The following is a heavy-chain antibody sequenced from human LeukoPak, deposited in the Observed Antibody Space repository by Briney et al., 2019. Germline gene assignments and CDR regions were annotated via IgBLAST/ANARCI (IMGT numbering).Heavy chain of an antibody. CDR2: INTNTGNP. Sequence: GASVKVSCKASRYTFTSYAMNWVRQAPGQGLEWMGWINTNTGNPTYAQGFTGRFVFSLDTSVSTAYLQISSLKAEDTAVYYCARVRSGSGSLLRYYGMDVWGQGTTVTVSS. CDR1: RYTFTSYA. V-gene: IGHV7-4-1*02. J-gene: IGHJ6*02. CDR3: ARVRSGSGSLLRYYGMDV. D-gene: IGHD3-10*01.